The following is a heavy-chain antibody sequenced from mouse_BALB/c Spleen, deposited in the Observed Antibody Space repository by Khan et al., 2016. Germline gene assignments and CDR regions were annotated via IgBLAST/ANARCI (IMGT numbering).Heavy chain of an antibody. V-gene: IGHV9-3-1*01. CDR1: GYTFTNYG. CDR2: INTYTGEP. Sequence: QIQLVQSGPELKKPGETVKISCKAGGYTFTNYGMNWVKQAPGKGLKWMGWINTYTGEPTYADAFKGRFALSLETSASTPYLQINNRKNEDTATKDCARRRGFYYTMHYWGRETSVTVSS. J-gene: IGHJ4*01. CDR3: ARRRGFYYTMHY.